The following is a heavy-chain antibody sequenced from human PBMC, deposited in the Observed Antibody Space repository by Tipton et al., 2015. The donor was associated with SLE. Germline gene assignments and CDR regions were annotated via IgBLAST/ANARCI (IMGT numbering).Heavy chain of an antibody. D-gene: IGHD4-23*01. Sequence: SLRLSCAASGFTFSSYSMNWVRQAPGKGLEWVSSISSSSSYIYYADSVKGRFTISRDNAKDSLYLQMNSLRAEDTAVYYCARDATTVVTPDYFDYWGQGTLVTVSS. CDR1: GFTFSSYS. CDR2: ISSSSSYI. J-gene: IGHJ4*02. V-gene: IGHV3-21*01. CDR3: ARDATTVVTPDYFDY.